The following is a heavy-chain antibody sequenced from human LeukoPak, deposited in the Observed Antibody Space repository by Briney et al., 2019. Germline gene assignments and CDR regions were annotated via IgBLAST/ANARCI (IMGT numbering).Heavy chain of an antibody. CDR1: GFTFSSYS. Sequence: GGSLRLSCAASGFTFSSYSMIWLRQAPGKGLEWVTYIISSSSTIYYADSVRGRFTISRDNAKNSLYLQMHSLSAEDTAVYYCARDYSSRWYRAQDYYSMDVWGKGATVTVSS. CDR2: IISSSSTI. V-gene: IGHV3-48*01. CDR3: ARDYSSRWYRAQDYYSMDV. D-gene: IGHD6-13*01. J-gene: IGHJ6*03.